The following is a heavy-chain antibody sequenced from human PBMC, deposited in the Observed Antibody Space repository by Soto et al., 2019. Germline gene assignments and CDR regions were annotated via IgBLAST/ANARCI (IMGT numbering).Heavy chain of an antibody. V-gene: IGHV3-33*01. CDR3: ARPYCSSSSCYSPPAYYYYGMDV. CDR2: IWFDGSNK. Sequence: QVQLVESGGGVVQPGRSVRLSCAASGFIFSSYGMHWVRQAPGKGLEWVAVIWFDGSNKYYADSVKGRFTISRDNSKNTLYLQMNSLRAEDTAVYYCARPYCSSSSCYSPPAYYYYGMDVWGQGTTVTVSS. D-gene: IGHD2-2*01. CDR1: GFIFSSYG. J-gene: IGHJ6*02.